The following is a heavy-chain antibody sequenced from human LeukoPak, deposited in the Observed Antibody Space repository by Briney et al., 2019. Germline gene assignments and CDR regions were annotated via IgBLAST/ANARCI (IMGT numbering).Heavy chain of an antibody. J-gene: IGHJ4*02. CDR3: ASASLSALGFDY. D-gene: IGHD7-27*01. CDR2: IYYSGST. Sequence: SETLSLTCTVSGGSISSYYWSWIRQPPGKGLEWIGYIYYSGSTNYNPSLKSRVTISVDTSKNQFSLKLSSVTAADTAVYYCASASLSALGFDYRGQGTLVTVSS. V-gene: IGHV4-59*01. CDR1: GGSISSYY.